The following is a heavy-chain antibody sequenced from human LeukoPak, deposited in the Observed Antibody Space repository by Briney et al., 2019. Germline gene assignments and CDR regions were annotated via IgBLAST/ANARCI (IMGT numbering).Heavy chain of an antibody. CDR3: ARVRSSSTPHSFDY. J-gene: IGHJ4*02. V-gene: IGHV1-69*05. D-gene: IGHD2-2*01. CDR2: IIPIFGTP. Sequence: SVKVSCKASGGAFTNYAISWVRQAPGQGLEWMGGIIPIFGTPNYAQKFQGRVTMTRDTSISTAYMELSRLRSDDTAVYYCARVRSSSTPHSFDYWGQGTLVTVSS. CDR1: GGAFTNYA.